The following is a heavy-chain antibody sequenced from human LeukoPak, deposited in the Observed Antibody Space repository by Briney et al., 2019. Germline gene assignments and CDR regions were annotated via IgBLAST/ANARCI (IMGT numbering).Heavy chain of an antibody. Sequence: PGGSLRLSCAASGFTFSSYGTHWVRQAPGKGLEWVAVISYDGSNKYYADSVKGRFTIPRDNSKNTLYMQMNSLRAEDTAVYYCARGSKWELAPVDYWGQGSLVTVSS. J-gene: IGHJ4*02. V-gene: IGHV3-30*03. CDR2: ISYDGSNK. CDR1: GFTFSSYG. CDR3: ARGSKWELAPVDY. D-gene: IGHD4-23*01.